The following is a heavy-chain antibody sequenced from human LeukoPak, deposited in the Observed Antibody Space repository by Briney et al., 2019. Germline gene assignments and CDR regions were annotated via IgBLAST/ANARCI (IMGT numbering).Heavy chain of an antibody. CDR3: ARGPDSSSWSSNFQH. D-gene: IGHD6-13*01. CDR1: GFTFSSYA. V-gene: IGHV3-64*01. Sequence: GGSLRLSCAASGFTFSSYAMHWVRQAPGKGLEYVSAISSNGGSTYYANSVKGRFTISRDNSKNTLYLQMGSLRAEDMAVYYCARGPDSSSWSSNFQHWGQGTLVTVSS. J-gene: IGHJ1*01. CDR2: ISSNGGST.